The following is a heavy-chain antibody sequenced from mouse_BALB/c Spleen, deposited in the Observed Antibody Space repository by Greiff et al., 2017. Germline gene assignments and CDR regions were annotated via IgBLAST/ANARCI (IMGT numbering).Heavy chain of an antibody. J-gene: IGHJ4*01. CDR3: AREGELGRGYAMDY. CDR2: ISSGSSTI. CDR1: GFTFSSFG. V-gene: IGHV5-17*02. Sequence: DVKLQESGGGLVQPGGSRKLSCAASGFTFSSFGMHWVRQAPEKGLEWVAYISSGSSTIYYADTVKGRFTISRDNPKNTLFLQMTSLRSEDTAMYYCAREGELGRGYAMDYWGQGTSVTVSS. D-gene: IGHD4-1*01.